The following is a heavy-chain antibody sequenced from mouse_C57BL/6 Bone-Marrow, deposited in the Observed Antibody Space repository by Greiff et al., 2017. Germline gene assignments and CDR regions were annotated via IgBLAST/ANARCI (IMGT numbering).Heavy chain of an antibody. J-gene: IGHJ2*01. CDR3: ARSDYYGKGFDY. D-gene: IGHD1-1*01. V-gene: IGHV1-81*01. CDR2: IYPRSGNT. Sequence: QVQLKESGAELARPGASVKLSCKASGYTFTSYGISWVKQRTGQGLEWIGEIYPRSGNTYYNEKFKGKATLTADKSSSTAYMELRSLTSEDSAVYFCARSDYYGKGFDYWGQGTTLTVSS. CDR1: GYTFTSYG.